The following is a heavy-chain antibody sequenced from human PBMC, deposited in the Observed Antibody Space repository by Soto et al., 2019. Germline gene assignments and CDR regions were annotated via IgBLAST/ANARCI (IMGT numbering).Heavy chain of an antibody. J-gene: IGHJ4*02. CDR1: GYTFTSYG. CDR2: ISAYNGNT. CDR3: ARDPPLVGQYDSGDY. Sequence: ASVKVSCKASGYTFTSYGISWVRQAPGQGLEWMGWISAYNGNTNYAQKLQGRVTMTTDTSTSTAYMELRSLRSDDTAAYYCARDPPLVGQYDSGDYWGQGTLVTVSS. V-gene: IGHV1-18*01. D-gene: IGHD3-3*01.